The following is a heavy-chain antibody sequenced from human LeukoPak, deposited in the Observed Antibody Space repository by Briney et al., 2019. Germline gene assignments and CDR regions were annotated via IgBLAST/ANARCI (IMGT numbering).Heavy chain of an antibody. Sequence: ASVKVSCKASGYTFTSYGISWVRQAPGQGLEWMGWISAYNGNTNYAQKLQGRVTMTTDTSTSTAYMELRSLRSDDTAVYYCAREEYGSGSYYFLAYYYGMEVWGQGTTVTVSS. CDR3: AREEYGSGSYYFLAYYYGMEV. CDR2: ISAYNGNT. CDR1: GYTFTSYG. V-gene: IGHV1-18*01. J-gene: IGHJ6*02. D-gene: IGHD3-10*01.